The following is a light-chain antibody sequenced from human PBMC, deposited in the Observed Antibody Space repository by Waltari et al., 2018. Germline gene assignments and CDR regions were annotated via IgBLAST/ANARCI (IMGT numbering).Light chain of an antibody. CDR2: AAS. CDR3: QQSHTTPRT. J-gene: IGKJ1*01. V-gene: IGKV1-39*01. CDR1: QSISIY. Sequence: DIQMNQSPSSLSASVGDRVTITCRASQSISIYLNWFQQKPGKAPKLLIYAASTLQSGVPSRFSGSGSGTDFTLTISSLQREDFATYYCQQSHTTPRTFGQGTKVEI.